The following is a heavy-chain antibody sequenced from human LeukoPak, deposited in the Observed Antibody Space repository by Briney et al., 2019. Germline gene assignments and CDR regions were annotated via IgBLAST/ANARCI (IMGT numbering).Heavy chain of an antibody. Sequence: SVKVSCKASGGTFSSYAISWVRQAPGQGLEWMGRIIPILGIANYAQKFQGRVTITADKSTSTAYMGLSSLRSEDTAVYYCARDKVVVVVAATGGWFDPWGQGTLVTVSS. CDR3: ARDKVVVVVAATGGWFDP. CDR1: GGTFSSYA. D-gene: IGHD2-15*01. J-gene: IGHJ5*02. CDR2: IIPILGIA. V-gene: IGHV1-69*04.